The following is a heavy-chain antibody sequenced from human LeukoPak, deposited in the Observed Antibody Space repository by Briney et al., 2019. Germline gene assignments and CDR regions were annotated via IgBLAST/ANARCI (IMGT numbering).Heavy chain of an antibody. CDR2: ISAYNGDT. D-gene: IGHD3-22*01. CDR1: GYTFTSYG. V-gene: IGHV1-18*01. Sequence: ASVKVSCKAPGYTFTSYGISWVRQAPGQGLEWMGWISAYNGDTNYAQKLQGRVTMTTDTSTSTAYMELRSLRSDDTAVYYCARVGGFDSSGYYYSNDYWGQGTLVTVSS. J-gene: IGHJ4*02. CDR3: ARVGGFDSSGYYYSNDY.